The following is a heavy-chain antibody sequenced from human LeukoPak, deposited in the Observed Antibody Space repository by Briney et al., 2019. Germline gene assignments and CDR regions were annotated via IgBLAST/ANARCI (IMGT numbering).Heavy chain of an antibody. D-gene: IGHD5-18*01. CDR3: ARVGGYSYGPLFDY. J-gene: IGHJ4*02. CDR1: GFTFSSYA. CDR2: ITNGGGTT. Sequence: PGGSLRLSCAASGFTFSSYAMSWVRQAPGKGLEWVSAITNGGGTTYSAASVKGRFTFTRDNAKNPLYLQMNRLRAEGSAVDYGARVGGYSYGPLFDYWSQGTLVTVSS. V-gene: IGHV3-23*01.